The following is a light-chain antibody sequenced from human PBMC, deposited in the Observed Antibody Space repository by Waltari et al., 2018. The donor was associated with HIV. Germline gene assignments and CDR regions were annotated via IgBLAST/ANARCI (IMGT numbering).Light chain of an antibody. J-gene: IGLJ2*01. CDR2: DNS. Sequence: QSVLTQPPSVSAAPGQKVTISCSGSSSNIGNNYVSWYQQLPGTAPELLIYDNSKRPSGMPDPFSASKSGTSATLVITGLQIGDEADYFCGTWDNSLSAYVLFGGGTKLTVL. CDR1: SSNIGNNY. V-gene: IGLV1-51*01. CDR3: GTWDNSLSAYVL.